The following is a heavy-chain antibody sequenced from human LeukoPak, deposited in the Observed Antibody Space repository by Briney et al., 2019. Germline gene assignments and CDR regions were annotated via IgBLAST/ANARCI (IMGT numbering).Heavy chain of an antibody. J-gene: IGHJ4*02. D-gene: IGHD2-2*01. Sequence: PGGSLRLSCVASGITFSNYAVSWVRQAPEKGLDWVSAITGSGGSTYYADSVKGRFTISRDNSKDMLYLQMNSLRAEDTAVYYCASARVQYQLLSPSDYWGQGTLVTVSS. CDR1: GITFSNYA. CDR3: ASARVQYQLLSPSDY. CDR2: ITGSGGST. V-gene: IGHV3-23*01.